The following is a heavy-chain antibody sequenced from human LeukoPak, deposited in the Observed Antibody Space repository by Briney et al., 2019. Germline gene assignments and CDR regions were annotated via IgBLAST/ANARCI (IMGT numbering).Heavy chain of an antibody. Sequence: GGSLRLSCVASGFTVSGNYMSWVRQAPGKGLEWVSVIYSGDNTYYADSVKGRFTISRDNSKNTLYLQMNSLRAEDTAVYYCARMGYYDSSGRYRGAFDIWGQGTMVTVSS. CDR3: ARMGYYDSSGRYRGAFDI. J-gene: IGHJ3*02. D-gene: IGHD3-22*01. CDR1: GFTVSGNY. CDR2: IYSGDNT. V-gene: IGHV3-66*01.